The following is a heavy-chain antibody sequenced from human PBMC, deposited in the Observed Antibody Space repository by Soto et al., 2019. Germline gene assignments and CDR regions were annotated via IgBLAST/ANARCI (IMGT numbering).Heavy chain of an antibody. V-gene: IGHV3-33*01. J-gene: IGHJ6*03. CDR3: ARDAGVVPAARYYYYYMDV. Sequence: GGSLRLSCAASGFTFSSYGMHWVRQAPGKGLEWVAVIWYDGSNKYYADSVKGRFTISRDNSKNTLYLQMNSLRAEDTAVYYCARDAGVVPAARYYYYYMDVWGKGTTVTVSS. CDR1: GFTFSSYG. CDR2: IWYDGSNK. D-gene: IGHD2-2*01.